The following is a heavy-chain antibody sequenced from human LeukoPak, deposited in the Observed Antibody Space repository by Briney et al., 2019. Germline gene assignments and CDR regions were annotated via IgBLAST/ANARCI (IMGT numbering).Heavy chain of an antibody. CDR2: ISYDGSNK. CDR1: GFTFSSYA. D-gene: IGHD2-2*01. J-gene: IGHJ5*02. CDR3: ARGVGKYQLRNWFDP. V-gene: IGHV3-30-3*01. Sequence: GGSLRLSCAASGFTFSSYAMHWVRQAPGKGLEWVAVISYDGSNKYYADSVKGRFTISRDNSKNTLYLQMNSLRAEDTAVYYCARGVGKYQLRNWFDPWGQGTLVTASS.